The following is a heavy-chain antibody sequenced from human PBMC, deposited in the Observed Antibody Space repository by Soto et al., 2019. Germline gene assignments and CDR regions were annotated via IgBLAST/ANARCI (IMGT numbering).Heavy chain of an antibody. CDR3: AKDRITMVRGVTWSDY. Sequence: HPGGSLRLSCAASGFTFSSYGMHWVRQAPGKGLEWVAVISYDGSNKYYADSVKGRFTISRDNSKNTLYLQMNSLRAEDTAVYYCAKDRITMVRGVTWSDYWGQGTLVTVSS. J-gene: IGHJ4*02. CDR1: GFTFSSYG. D-gene: IGHD3-10*01. CDR2: ISYDGSNK. V-gene: IGHV3-30*18.